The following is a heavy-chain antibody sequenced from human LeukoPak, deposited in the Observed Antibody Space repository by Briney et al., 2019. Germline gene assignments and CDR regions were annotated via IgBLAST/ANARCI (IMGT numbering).Heavy chain of an antibody. J-gene: IGHJ4*02. CDR1: GGTFSSYA. CDR2: IIPIFGTA. V-gene: IGHV1-69*13. D-gene: IGHD6-19*01. Sequence: ASVKVSCKASGGTFSSYAISWVRQAPGQGLEWMGGIIPIFGTASYAQKFQGRVTITADESTSTAYMELSSLRSEDTAVYYCARESELIAVAGTWSYWGQGTLVTVSS. CDR3: ARESELIAVAGTWSY.